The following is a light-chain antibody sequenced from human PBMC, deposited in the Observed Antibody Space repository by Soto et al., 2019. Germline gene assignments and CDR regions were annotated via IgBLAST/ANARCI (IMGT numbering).Light chain of an antibody. CDR3: QHYGRSRYT. J-gene: IGKJ2*01. CDR2: GAS. V-gene: IGKV3-20*01. Sequence: EIVLTQSPGTLSLTPGERVTLSCRASQSVSSSYLAWYQQKPGQAPRLLIYGASSRATGIPDRFSGSGSGTDFTLTISRLEPEDFAVYYCQHYGRSRYTFGQGTKLEIK. CDR1: QSVSSSY.